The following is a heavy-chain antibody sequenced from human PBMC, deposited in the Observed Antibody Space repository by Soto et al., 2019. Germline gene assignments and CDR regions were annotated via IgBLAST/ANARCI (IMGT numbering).Heavy chain of an antibody. CDR2: VIPIFGTA. D-gene: IGHD5-18*01. CDR1: GGTFIRYA. J-gene: IGHJ6*02. Sequence: QVQLVQSGAEVKKPGSSVKVSCKASGGTFIRYAITWVRQDPGQGLEWMGGVIPIFGTANYAQKFQGRVTITADESTSSAYMELCSRTSDDTAVYYCASRGYSYGPYDYYCMDVCGQGTTVIFSS. V-gene: IGHV1-69*01. CDR3: ASRGYSYGPYDYYCMDV.